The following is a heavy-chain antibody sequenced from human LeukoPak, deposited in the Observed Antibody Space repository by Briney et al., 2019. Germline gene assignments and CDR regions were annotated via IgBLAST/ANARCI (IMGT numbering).Heavy chain of an antibody. Sequence: GGSLRLSCAASGFTFSDYYMSWIRQAPGKGLEWVSYISSSGSTIYYADSVKGRFAISRDNAKNSLYLQMNSLRAEDTAVYYCARDLYGGNSYSDYWGQGTLVTVSS. J-gene: IGHJ4*02. CDR3: ARDLYGGNSYSDY. V-gene: IGHV3-11*01. D-gene: IGHD2-21*02. CDR2: ISSSGSTI. CDR1: GFTFSDYY.